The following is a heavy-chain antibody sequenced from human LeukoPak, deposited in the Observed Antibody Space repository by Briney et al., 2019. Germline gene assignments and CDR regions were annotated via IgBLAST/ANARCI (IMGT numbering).Heavy chain of an antibody. CDR1: GFTFSSYA. Sequence: PGGSLRLSCAASGFTFSSYAMSWVRQAPGKGLEWVSGISGSGGSTYYADSVKGRFTISRDNSKNTLYLQMNSLRAEDTAVYYCAKDRCSNGVGCYYYYMDVWGKGTTVTISS. J-gene: IGHJ6*03. D-gene: IGHD2-8*01. CDR2: ISGSGGST. V-gene: IGHV3-23*01. CDR3: AKDRCSNGVGCYYYYMDV.